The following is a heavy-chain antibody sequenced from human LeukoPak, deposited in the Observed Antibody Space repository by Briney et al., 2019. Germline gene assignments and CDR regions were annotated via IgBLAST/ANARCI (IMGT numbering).Heavy chain of an antibody. V-gene: IGHV4-59*08. Sequence: SETLSLTCTVSSGSISSYYWSWIRRPPGKGLEWIGYIYYSGSTNYNPSLKSRVTISVDTSKNQFSLKLSSVTAADTAVYYCARSMGYYWYFDLWGRGTLVTVSS. CDR2: IYYSGST. CDR1: SGSISSYY. D-gene: IGHD5-12*01. J-gene: IGHJ2*01. CDR3: ARSMGYYWYFDL.